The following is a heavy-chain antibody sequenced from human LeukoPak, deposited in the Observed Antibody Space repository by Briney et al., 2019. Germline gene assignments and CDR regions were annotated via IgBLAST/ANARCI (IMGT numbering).Heavy chain of an antibody. J-gene: IGHJ4*02. V-gene: IGHV1-2*04. CDR3: ARARNYYDSSGYYSY. Sequence: ASVKVSCKASGYTFTGYYMHWVRQAPGQGLEGMGWINPNSGGTNYAQKFQGWVTMTRDTSISTAYMELSRLRSDDTAVYYCARARNYYDSSGYYSYWGQGTLVTVSS. D-gene: IGHD3-22*01. CDR2: INPNSGGT. CDR1: GYTFTGYY.